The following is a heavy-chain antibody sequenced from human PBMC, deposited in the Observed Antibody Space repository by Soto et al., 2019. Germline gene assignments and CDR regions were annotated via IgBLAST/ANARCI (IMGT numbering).Heavy chain of an antibody. V-gene: IGHV1-69*01. D-gene: IGHD1-26*01. CDR1: GGTFSSYS. CDR2: IIPIFGTA. CDR3: ARDGGRHSGGIDY. Sequence: QVQLVQSGAEVKKPGSSVKVSCKASGGTFSSYSINWVRQAPEQGLEWMGEIIPIFGTANYAQKFQGRVTITADESTSTAYMELSSLRSEDTAVYYCARDGGRHSGGIDYWGQGTLFTVSS. J-gene: IGHJ4*02.